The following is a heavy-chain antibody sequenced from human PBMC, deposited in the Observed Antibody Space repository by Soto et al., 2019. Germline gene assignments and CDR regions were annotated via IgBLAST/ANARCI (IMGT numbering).Heavy chain of an antibody. J-gene: IGHJ4*02. CDR1: GYSISSSNW. Sequence: SETLSLTCAVSGYSISSSNWWGWIRQPPGKGLEWIGYIYYSGSTYYNPSLKSRVTMSVDTSKNQFSLKLSSVTAVDTAVYYCARDPVDGYAFFDFWGPGLPVTVSS. CDR2: IYYSGST. CDR3: ARDPVDGYAFFDF. V-gene: IGHV4-28*03. D-gene: IGHD1-1*01.